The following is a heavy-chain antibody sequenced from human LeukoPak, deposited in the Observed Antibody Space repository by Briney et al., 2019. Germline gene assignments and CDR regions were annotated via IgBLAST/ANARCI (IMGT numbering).Heavy chain of an antibody. CDR2: IYYSGST. Sequence: SETLSLTCIVYGGSISSSRFYWGWIRQPPGKGLEWIGTIYYSGSTYYNPSLKSRVTISADTSKNQFSLNLSSVTAADTGVYYCARHVSSDLRIVVVTSDWYFDRWGRGTLVTVSS. CDR1: GGSISSSRFY. J-gene: IGHJ2*01. D-gene: IGHD2-21*02. CDR3: ARHVSSDLRIVVVTSDWYFDR. V-gene: IGHV4-39*01.